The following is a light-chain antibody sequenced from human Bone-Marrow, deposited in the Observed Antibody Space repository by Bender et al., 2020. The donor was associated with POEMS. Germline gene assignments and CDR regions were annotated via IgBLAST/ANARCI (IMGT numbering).Light chain of an antibody. CDR3: CSYAGAWV. J-gene: IGLJ2*01. CDR2: EVN. CDR1: SSDVGGYNL. Sequence: HSALTQPASVSGSPGQSITISCSGSSSDVGGYNLVSWYQQHPGKAPKVLIYEVNKRPSGVPDRFSGSKSGNTASLTISGLQAEDEADYYCCSYAGAWVFGGGTQLTVL. V-gene: IGLV2-23*02.